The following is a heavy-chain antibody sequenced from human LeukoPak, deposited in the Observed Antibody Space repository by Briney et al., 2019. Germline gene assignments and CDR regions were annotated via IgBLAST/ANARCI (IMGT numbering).Heavy chain of an antibody. CDR3: AKDYYDFWSGYYTDYYYYYMDV. D-gene: IGHD3-3*01. V-gene: IGHV3-30*02. CDR1: GFTFSSYG. CDR2: IRYDGSNK. Sequence: GGSLRLSCGASGFTFSSYGMHWVRQAPGKGLEWVAFIRYDGSNKYYADSVKGRFTISRDNSKNTLYLQMNSLRAEDTAVYYCAKDYYDFWSGYYTDYYYYYMDVWGKGTTVTVSS. J-gene: IGHJ6*03.